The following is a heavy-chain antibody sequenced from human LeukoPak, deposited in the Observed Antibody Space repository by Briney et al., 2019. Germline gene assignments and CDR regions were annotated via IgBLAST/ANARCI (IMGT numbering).Heavy chain of an antibody. Sequence: GRSLRLSCAASGFTFDDYAMHWVRQAPGKGLEWVSGISWNSGSIGYADSVKGRFTISRDNAKNSLYLQMNSLRAEDTALYYCARGHYYDRGYVDFWGLGTLVTVSS. J-gene: IGHJ4*02. CDR2: ISWNSGSI. CDR1: GFTFDDYA. D-gene: IGHD3-22*01. V-gene: IGHV3-9*01. CDR3: ARGHYYDRGYVDF.